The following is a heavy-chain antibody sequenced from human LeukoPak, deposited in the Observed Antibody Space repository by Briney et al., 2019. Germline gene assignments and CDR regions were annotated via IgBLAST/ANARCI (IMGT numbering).Heavy chain of an antibody. CDR3: ARDRFLSYYDSSGLFDY. D-gene: IGHD3-22*01. V-gene: IGHV1-18*01. CDR2: ISAYNGNT. CDR1: GYTFTSYG. Sequence: ASVKVSCKASGYTFTSYGISWVRQAPGQGLEWMGWISAYNGNTNYAQKLQGRVTMTTDTSTSTAYMELRSLRSDDTAVYYCARDRFLSYYDSSGLFDYWGQGTLVTVSS. J-gene: IGHJ4*02.